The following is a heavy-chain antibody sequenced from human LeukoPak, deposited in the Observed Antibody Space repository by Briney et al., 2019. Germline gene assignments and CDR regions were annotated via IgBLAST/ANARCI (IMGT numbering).Heavy chain of an antibody. J-gene: IGHJ6*03. CDR3: VRVVRGVVIISQYYYYYYVDV. CDR2: FNSSGTTI. V-gene: IGHV3-11*01. Sequence: GGSLRLSCAASGFTFSDYYMSWIRQAPGKGLEWVSYFNSSGTTIYYADSVKGRFTISGDNAKNSLYLQMNSLRAEDTAVYYCVRVVRGVVIISQYYYYYYVDVWGKGTTVTVSS. CDR1: GFTFSDYY. D-gene: IGHD3-3*01.